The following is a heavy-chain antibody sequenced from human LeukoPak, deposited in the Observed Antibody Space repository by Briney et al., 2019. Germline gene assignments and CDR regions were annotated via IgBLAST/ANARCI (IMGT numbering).Heavy chain of an antibody. CDR2: ISSSGSTI. CDR1: GFTFSSYE. CDR3: AELGITMIGGV. V-gene: IGHV3-48*03. Sequence: GGSLRLSCAASGFTFSSYEMDWVRQAPGKGLEWVSYISSSGSTIYYADSVKGGFTISRANAKNSLYLQMTSLRAEDTAVYYCAELGITMIGGVWGKGTTVTISS. J-gene: IGHJ6*04. D-gene: IGHD3-10*02.